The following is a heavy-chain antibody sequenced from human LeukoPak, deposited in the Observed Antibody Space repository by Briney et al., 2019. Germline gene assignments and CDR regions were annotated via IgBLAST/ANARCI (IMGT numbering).Heavy chain of an antibody. CDR3: ARDKAYYGSGSYLSDAFDI. D-gene: IGHD3-10*01. Sequence: PSETLSLTCTVSGGSISSYYWSWIRQPPGKGLEWIGYIYYSGSTNYNPSLKSRVTISVDTSKNQFSLKLSSVTAADTAVYYCARDKAYYGSGSYLSDAFDIWGQGTMVTVSS. V-gene: IGHV4-59*01. CDR1: GGSISSYY. J-gene: IGHJ3*02. CDR2: IYYSGST.